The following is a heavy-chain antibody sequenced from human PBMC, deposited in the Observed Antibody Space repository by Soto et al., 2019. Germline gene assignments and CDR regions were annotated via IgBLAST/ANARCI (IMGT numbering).Heavy chain of an antibody. Sequence: SETLSLTCAVSGGSISSGGYSWSWIRQPPGKGLEWIGYIYHSGSTYYNPSLKSRVTISVDRSKNQFSLKLSSVTAADTAVYYCARAGHYASASSYNALNFDYWGQGTLVTVSS. D-gene: IGHD3-10*01. J-gene: IGHJ4*02. CDR3: ARAGHYASASSYNALNFDY. V-gene: IGHV4-30-2*01. CDR1: GGSISSGGYS. CDR2: IYHSGST.